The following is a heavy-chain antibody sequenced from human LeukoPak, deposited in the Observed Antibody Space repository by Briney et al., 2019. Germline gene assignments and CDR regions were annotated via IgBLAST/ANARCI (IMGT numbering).Heavy chain of an antibody. Sequence: SQTLSLTCTVSGGSISSGDYYWSWIRQPPGKGLEWIGYIYYSGSTYYNPSLKSRVTISVDTSKNQFSLKLSSVTAADTAVYYCARDLSGSIYFDYWGQGTLVTVSS. J-gene: IGHJ4*02. D-gene: IGHD5-12*01. CDR1: GGSISSGDYY. CDR2: IYYSGST. CDR3: ARDLSGSIYFDY. V-gene: IGHV4-30-4*01.